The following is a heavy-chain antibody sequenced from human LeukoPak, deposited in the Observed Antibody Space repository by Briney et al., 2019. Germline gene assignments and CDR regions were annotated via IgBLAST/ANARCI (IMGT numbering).Heavy chain of an antibody. J-gene: IGHJ4*02. D-gene: IGHD1-26*01. Sequence: SETLSLTCTVSGGSISSGGYYWSWIRQPPGKGLEWIGYIYHSGSTYYNPFLKSRVTISVDRSKNQFSLKLSSVTAADTAVYYCARTYSGSYEGFDYWGQGTLVTVSS. V-gene: IGHV4-30-2*01. CDR2: IYHSGST. CDR1: GGSISSGGYY. CDR3: ARTYSGSYEGFDY.